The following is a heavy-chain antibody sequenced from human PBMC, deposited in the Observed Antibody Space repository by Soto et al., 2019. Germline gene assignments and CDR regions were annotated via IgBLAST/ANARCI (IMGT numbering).Heavy chain of an antibody. CDR1: GFTFSSYA. V-gene: IGHV3-64D*08. J-gene: IGHJ4*02. D-gene: IGHD5-18*01. CDR2: ISSNGGST. Sequence: EVQLVESGGGLVQPGGSLRLSCSASGFTFSSYAMHWVRQAPGKGLEYVSAISSNGGSTYYADSVKGRFTISRDNSKNTLYLQMSSLRAEDTAVYYCVKERGYSYGPYPLDYWGQGTLVTVSS. CDR3: VKERGYSYGPYPLDY.